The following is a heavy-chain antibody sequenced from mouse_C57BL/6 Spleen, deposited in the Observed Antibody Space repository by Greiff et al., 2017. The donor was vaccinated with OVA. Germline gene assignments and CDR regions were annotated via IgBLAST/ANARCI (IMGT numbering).Heavy chain of an antibody. V-gene: IGHV1-64*01. D-gene: IGHD1-1*01. Sequence: VKLQQPGAELVKPGASVKLSCKASGYTFTSYWMHWVKQRPGQGLEWIGMIHPNSGSTNYNEKFKSKATLTVDKSSSTAYMQLISLTSEDSAVYYCARGTTVVEDYWGQGTTLTVSS. CDR2: IHPNSGST. J-gene: IGHJ2*01. CDR3: ARGTTVVEDY. CDR1: GYTFTSYW.